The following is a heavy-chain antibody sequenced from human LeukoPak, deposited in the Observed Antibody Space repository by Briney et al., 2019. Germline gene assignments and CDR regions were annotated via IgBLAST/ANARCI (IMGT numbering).Heavy chain of an antibody. J-gene: IGHJ6*03. CDR2: ISSSSSTI. CDR1: GFTFSSYS. V-gene: IGHV3-48*01. CDR3: ARATRPYCYYMDV. D-gene: IGHD5-12*01. Sequence: GGSLRLSCAASGFTFSSYSMNWVRQAPGKGLEWVSYISSSSSTIYFADSVKGRFTISRDNAKNSLYLQMNSLRAEDTAVYYCARATRPYCYYMDVWGKGTTVTVSS.